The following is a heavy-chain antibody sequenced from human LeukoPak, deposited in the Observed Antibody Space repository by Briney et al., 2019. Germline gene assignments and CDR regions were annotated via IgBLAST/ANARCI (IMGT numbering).Heavy chain of an antibody. V-gene: IGHV3-23*01. D-gene: IGHD6-6*01. CDR1: GFTFSNYA. CDR2: ISLTGGST. J-gene: IGHJ4*02. CDR3: VRRGSYLDY. Sequence: GGSLRLSCAASGFTFSNYAMSWVRQAPGKGLEWVSIISLTGGSTYYADSVKGRFTISRDNSKNTLYLHINSLRAEDTARYYCVRRGSYLDYWGQGTLVAVSS.